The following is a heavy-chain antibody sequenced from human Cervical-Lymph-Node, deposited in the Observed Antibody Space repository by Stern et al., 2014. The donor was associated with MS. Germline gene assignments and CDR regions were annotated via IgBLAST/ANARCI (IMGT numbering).Heavy chain of an antibody. CDR1: GGTFSSHA. Sequence: QVQLVQSGAEVKKPGSSVKVSCQASGGTFSSHAINWVRQAPGQGLEWMGGVIPIFGTVDYAQKFKGRLTLPADESTNTAYMELSSLRSEDTAVYYCARDQIPYYYYGMDVWGQGTTVTVSS. CDR2: VIPIFGTV. D-gene: IGHD2-2*02. V-gene: IGHV1-69*01. J-gene: IGHJ6*02. CDR3: ARDQIPYYYYGMDV.